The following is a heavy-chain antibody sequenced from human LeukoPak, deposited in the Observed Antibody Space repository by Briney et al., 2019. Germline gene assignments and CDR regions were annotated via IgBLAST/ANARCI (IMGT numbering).Heavy chain of an antibody. CDR2: VFYSGST. J-gene: IGHJ4*02. Sequence: SETLSLTCTVSGGSINSGSYFWGWIRQPPGRGLEWIGSVFYSGSTYYNPSLKSRVTISVDTSKNQFSLKLSSVTAADTAVYYCARRAGGKVDYWGQGTLVTVSS. D-gene: IGHD3-16*01. CDR1: GGSINSGSYF. V-gene: IGHV4-39*01. CDR3: ARRAGGKVDY.